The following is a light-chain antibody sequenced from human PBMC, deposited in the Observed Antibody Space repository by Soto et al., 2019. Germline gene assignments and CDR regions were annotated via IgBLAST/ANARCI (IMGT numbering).Light chain of an antibody. CDR1: NSNIGKYY. CDR2: DNN. CDR3: ATWDGGLNPGGV. J-gene: IGLJ1*01. V-gene: IGLV1-51*01. Sequence: HSVLTQPPSVSAAPGQRVTISCSGSNSNIGKYYVSWYQQVPGTAPRLLIYDNNQRPSGIPDRFSGSKSGTSATLGIAGLQTGDEADYYCATWDGGLNPGGVFGTGTKLTVL.